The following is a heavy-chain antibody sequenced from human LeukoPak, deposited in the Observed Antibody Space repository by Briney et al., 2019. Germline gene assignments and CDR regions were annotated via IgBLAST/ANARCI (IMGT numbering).Heavy chain of an antibody. D-gene: IGHD6-13*01. J-gene: IGHJ4*02. CDR2: IWYDGSNK. CDR1: GFTFSSYG. Sequence: GGSLRLSCAASGFTFSSYGMHWVRQAQGKGLEWVAVIWYDGSNKYYADSVKGRFTISRDNSKNTLYLQMNSLRAEDTAVYYCARDKAVLAAAQSLFDYWGQGTLVTVSS. V-gene: IGHV3-33*01. CDR3: ARDKAVLAAAQSLFDY.